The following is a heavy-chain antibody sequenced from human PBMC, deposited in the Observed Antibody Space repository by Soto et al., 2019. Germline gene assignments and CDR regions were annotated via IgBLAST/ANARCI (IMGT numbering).Heavy chain of an antibody. CDR3: AGISVPTGGLGY. CDR1: GYTFTTYN. J-gene: IGHJ4*02. V-gene: IGHV1-46*01. Sequence: ASVKVSCKASGYTFTTYNVHWVRQAPGQGLEWMGIIHPGTGNTNYAQRFQGRLAMTRDTSTSTVYMELSSLTSEDTAVYYCAGISVPTGGLGYWGQGALVTVSS. CDR2: IHPGTGNT. D-gene: IGHD7-27*01.